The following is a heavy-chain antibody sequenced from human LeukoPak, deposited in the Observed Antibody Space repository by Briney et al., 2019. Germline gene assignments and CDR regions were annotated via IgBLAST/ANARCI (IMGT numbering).Heavy chain of an antibody. CDR1: GGSFSGYY. CDR2: INHSGST. Sequence: SETLSLTCAVYGGSFSGYYWSWIRQPPGKGLEWIGEINHSGSTNYNPSLKSRVTISVDTSKNQFSLKLSSMTAADTAVYYCARIMAPRIAAAGIFDYWGQGTLVTVSS. J-gene: IGHJ4*02. D-gene: IGHD6-13*01. V-gene: IGHV4-34*01. CDR3: ARIMAPRIAAAGIFDY.